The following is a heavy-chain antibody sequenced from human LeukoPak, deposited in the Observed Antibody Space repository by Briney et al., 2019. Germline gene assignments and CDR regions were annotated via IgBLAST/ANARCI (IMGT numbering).Heavy chain of an antibody. D-gene: IGHD2-21*02. Sequence: GGSLRLSCAASGFTFSSYEMNWVRQAPGKGLEWVSYISSSGSTIYYADSVKGRFTISRDNAKNSLYLQMNSLRAEDTAVYYCVREGCGGDCYKYWGQGTLVTVSS. V-gene: IGHV3-48*03. CDR3: VREGCGGDCYKY. CDR2: ISSSGSTI. J-gene: IGHJ4*02. CDR1: GFTFSSYE.